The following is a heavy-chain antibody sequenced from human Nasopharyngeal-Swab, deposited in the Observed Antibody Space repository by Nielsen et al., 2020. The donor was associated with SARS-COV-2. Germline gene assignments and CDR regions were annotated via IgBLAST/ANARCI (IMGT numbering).Heavy chain of an antibody. CDR3: AKDRDSGDDSDDYYHYYGMDV. V-gene: IGHV3-23*01. Sequence: GESLKISCAASGFTFSSYWMSWVRQAPGKGLEWVSVISGSDYSTKYADSVKGRLTISRDNSKNTVNLQMNSLRAEDTAIYYCAKDRDSGDDSDDYYHYYGMDVWGQGTTVTVSS. CDR1: GFTFSSYW. CDR2: ISGSDYST. D-gene: IGHD5-12*01. J-gene: IGHJ6*02.